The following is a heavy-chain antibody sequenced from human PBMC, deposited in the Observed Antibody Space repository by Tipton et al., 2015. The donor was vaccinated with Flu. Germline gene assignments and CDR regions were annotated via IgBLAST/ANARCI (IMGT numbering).Heavy chain of an antibody. J-gene: IGHJ3*02. V-gene: IGHV4-59*12. CDR2: IYNDGST. D-gene: IGHD2-15*01. CDR1: GGSISTYY. Sequence: TLSLTCTVSGGSISTYYWNWIRQPPGQGLQWIGFIYNDGSTTYNPSLKGRVTMSVDTSNDQFSLNLSSVTAADTAVYYCAREGLLRAFAIWGQGTLVNVSS. CDR3: AREGLLRAFAI.